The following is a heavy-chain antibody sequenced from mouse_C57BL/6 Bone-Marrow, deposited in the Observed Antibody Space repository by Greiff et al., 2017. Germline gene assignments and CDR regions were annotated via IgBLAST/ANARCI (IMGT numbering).Heavy chain of an antibody. CDR2: IYPRSGNT. Sequence: VKLMESGAELARPGASVKLSCKASGYTFTSYGISWVKQRTGQGLEWIGEIYPRSGNTYYNEKFKGKATLTADKSSSTAYMELRSLTSEDSAVYFCARRDYYGGYAMDYWGQGTSVTVSS. V-gene: IGHV1-81*01. CDR1: GYTFTSYG. J-gene: IGHJ4*01. CDR3: ARRDYYGGYAMDY. D-gene: IGHD1-1*01.